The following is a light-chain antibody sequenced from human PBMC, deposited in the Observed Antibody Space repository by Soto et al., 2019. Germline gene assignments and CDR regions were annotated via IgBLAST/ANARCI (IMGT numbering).Light chain of an antibody. CDR2: DAS. J-gene: IGKJ3*01. CDR1: ESMSTW. CDR3: QKYHSY. Sequence: DIQMTQSPSTLSASVGDRVTITCRASESMSTWLAWYQQKPGQAPKLLIYDASTLQSGVPSRFSGRGSGTEFTLTNSSLQPDDFATYYCQKYHSYFGPGTQVEIK. V-gene: IGKV1-5*01.